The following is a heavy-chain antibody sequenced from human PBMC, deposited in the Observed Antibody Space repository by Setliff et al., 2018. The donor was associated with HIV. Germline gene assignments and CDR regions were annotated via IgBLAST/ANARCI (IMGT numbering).Heavy chain of an antibody. D-gene: IGHD3-22*01. J-gene: IGHJ4*02. CDR1: GGSLSSYY. CDR3: ARKYLVNVFDY. Sequence: SETLSLTCSVSGGSLSSYYWSWIRQPPGKGLEWIGYVYYSGTTNYNPSLKSLVSMSVDTSKNQFSLRLSSVTAADTAVYYCARKYLVNVFDYWGQGMLVTAPQ. V-gene: IGHV4-59*01. CDR2: VYYSGTT.